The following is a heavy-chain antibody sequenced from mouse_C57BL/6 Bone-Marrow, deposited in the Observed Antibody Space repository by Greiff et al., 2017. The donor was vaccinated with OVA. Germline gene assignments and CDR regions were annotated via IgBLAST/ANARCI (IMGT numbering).Heavy chain of an antibody. D-gene: IGHD2-1*01. CDR2: IYPGDGDT. J-gene: IGHJ3*01. CDR3: ARSYGNYPWFAY. CDR1: GYAFSSYW. Sequence: QVHVKQSGAELVKPGASVKISCKASGYAFSSYWMNWVKQRPGKGLEWIGQIYPGDGDTNYNGKFKGKATLTADKSSSTAYMQLSSLTSEDSAVYFCARSYGNYPWFAYWGQGTLVTVSA. V-gene: IGHV1-80*01.